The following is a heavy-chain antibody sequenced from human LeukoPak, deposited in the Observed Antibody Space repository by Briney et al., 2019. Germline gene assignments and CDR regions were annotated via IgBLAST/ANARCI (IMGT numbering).Heavy chain of an antibody. Sequence: SQTLSLTCTVSGGSISSGSYYWSWIRQPAGKGLEWIGRIYTSGSTNYNPSLKSRVTISLDTSKNQFSLKLSSVTAADTAVYYCARAAGDRADYWGQGTLVTVSS. CDR1: GGSISSGSYY. CDR2: IYTSGST. D-gene: IGHD7-27*01. V-gene: IGHV4-61*02. J-gene: IGHJ4*02. CDR3: ARAAGDRADY.